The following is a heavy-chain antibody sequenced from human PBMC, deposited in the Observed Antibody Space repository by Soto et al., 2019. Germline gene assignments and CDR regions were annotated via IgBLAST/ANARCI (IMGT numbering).Heavy chain of an antibody. J-gene: IGHJ4*02. CDR1: GASVGSGSFY. CDR3: ARVSTYYFYSSGSYTSDY. CDR2: VFFSGST. Sequence: KPSETLSLTCTVSGASVGSGSFYWSWIRQPPGKGLEWIGYVFFSGSTNYNPSLKSRVTISIDTSKNQFSLKLISVTAADTAVYYCARVSTYYFYSSGSYTSDYWGQGTLVTVS. D-gene: IGHD3-22*01. V-gene: IGHV4-61*01.